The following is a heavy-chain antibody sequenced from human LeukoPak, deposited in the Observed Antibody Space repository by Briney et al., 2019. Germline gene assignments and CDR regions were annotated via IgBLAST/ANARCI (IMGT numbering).Heavy chain of an antibody. CDR1: GFTFSSYG. CDR2: ISYDGSNK. D-gene: IGHD1-26*01. J-gene: IGHJ4*02. V-gene: IGHV3-30*18. Sequence: GTSLKLSCAAPGFTFSSYGMHWVRKAPGKGLEWVALISYDGSNKYYADSVKGRFTISRDNSKNTLYLQMNSLRAEDTAVYYCAKGSATPYWGQGTLVTVST. CDR3: AKGSATPY.